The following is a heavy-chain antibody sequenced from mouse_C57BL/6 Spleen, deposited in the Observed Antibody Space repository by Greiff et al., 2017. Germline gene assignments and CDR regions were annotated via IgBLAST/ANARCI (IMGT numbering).Heavy chain of an antibody. V-gene: IGHV6-3*01. CDR2: IRLKSDNYAT. Sequence: EVQLQQSGGGLVQPGGSMKLSCVASGFTFSNYWMNWVRQSPEKGLEWVAQIRLKSDNYATHYAESVKGRFTISRDDSKSSVYLQMNNLRAEDTGIYYCTGGVTTVVATVDYWGQGTTLTVSS. J-gene: IGHJ2*01. CDR3: TGGVTTVVATVDY. D-gene: IGHD1-1*01. CDR1: GFTFSNYW.